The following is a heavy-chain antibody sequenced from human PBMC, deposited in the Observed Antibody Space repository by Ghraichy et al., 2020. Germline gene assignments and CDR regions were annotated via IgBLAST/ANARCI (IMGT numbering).Heavy chain of an antibody. V-gene: IGHV3-21*01. CDR2: ITSGRGFI. CDR3: ARASTVVRYFYYAAMDV. J-gene: IGHJ6*02. D-gene: IGHD4-23*01. Sequence: GESQNISCAASGFTFSGYGMNWVRQAPGKGLEWVAYITSGRGFISYADSVRGRFTISRDNAKNSLDLDMKSLRDEDTAVYYCARASTVVRYFYYAAMDVWGHGTTVTVSS. CDR1: GFTFSGYG.